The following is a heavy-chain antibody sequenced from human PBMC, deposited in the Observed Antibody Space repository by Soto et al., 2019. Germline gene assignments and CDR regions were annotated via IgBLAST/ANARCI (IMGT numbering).Heavy chain of an antibody. V-gene: IGHV4-30-2*01. CDR2: IYHSGST. J-gene: IGHJ3*02. Sequence: QLQLQESGSGLVKPSQTLSLTCAVSGGSISSGGYSWSWIRQPPGKGLEWIGYIYHSGSTYYNPSLKSRVTISVDRSKNQFSLKLSSVTAADTVVYDCARDRKVRGGGAFDIWGQGTMVTVSS. CDR3: ARDRKVRGGGAFDI. CDR1: GGSISSGGYS. D-gene: IGHD3-10*01.